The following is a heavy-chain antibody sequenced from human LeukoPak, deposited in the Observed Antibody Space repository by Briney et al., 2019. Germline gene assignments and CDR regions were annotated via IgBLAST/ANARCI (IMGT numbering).Heavy chain of an antibody. V-gene: IGHV3-38-3*01. CDR1: GFTFSDYY. D-gene: IGHD3-22*01. J-gene: IGHJ4*02. Sequence: GGSLRLSCAASGFTFSDYYMSWIRQAPGKGLEWVSSISGGSTYYADSRKGRFTISRDNSKNTLHLQMNSLRAEDTAVYYCKWAESTGPKVNYYDSSGYSADTDYGINPLFDYWGQGTLVTVSS. CDR2: ISGGST. CDR3: KWAESTGPKVNYYDSSGYSADTDYGINPLFDY.